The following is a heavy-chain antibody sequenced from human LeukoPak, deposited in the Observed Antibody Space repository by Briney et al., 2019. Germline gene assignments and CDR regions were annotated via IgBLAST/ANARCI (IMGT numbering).Heavy chain of an antibody. V-gene: IGHV1-18*01. CDR1: GYTFTSYG. CDR3: VIYGSGSYYNLFDY. Sequence: GASVKVSCKASGYTFTSYGISWVRQAPGQGLEWMGWISAYNGNTNYAQKLQGRVTMTTDTSTSTAYMELRSLRSDDTAVYYCVIYGSGSYYNLFDYWGQGTLVTVSS. J-gene: IGHJ4*02. CDR2: ISAYNGNT. D-gene: IGHD3-10*01.